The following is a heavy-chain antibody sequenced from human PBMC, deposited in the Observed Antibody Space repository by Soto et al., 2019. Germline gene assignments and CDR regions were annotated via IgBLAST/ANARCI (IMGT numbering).Heavy chain of an antibody. CDR2: IFISSSYI. Sequence: EVQLLESGGGLVQPGGSLRLSCAASGFTFSILAMGWVRQAPGKGLEWVSSIFISSSYIYYADSVKGRFTISRDNAKNSLYLQMNSLRADDTAVYYCARVPYGGSYWREFDYWGQGTLVTVSS. J-gene: IGHJ4*02. D-gene: IGHD1-26*01. CDR3: ARVPYGGSYWREFDY. V-gene: IGHV3-21*01. CDR1: GFTFSILA.